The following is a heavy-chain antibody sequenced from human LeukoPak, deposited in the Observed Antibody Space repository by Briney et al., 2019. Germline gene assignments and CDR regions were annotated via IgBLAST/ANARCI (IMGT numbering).Heavy chain of an antibody. Sequence: GGSLRLSCAASGFTFNNYAMNWVRQAPGKGLEWVSVISAGGGSTYYADSVKGRFTISRDNSKNMIYLQMSSLRVEDTALYYCAKDQDCSSGRCWDYFDFWGQGTLVTVSS. CDR2: ISAGGGST. V-gene: IGHV3-23*01. CDR1: GFTFNNYA. CDR3: AKDQDCSSGRCWDYFDF. J-gene: IGHJ4*02. D-gene: IGHD2-15*01.